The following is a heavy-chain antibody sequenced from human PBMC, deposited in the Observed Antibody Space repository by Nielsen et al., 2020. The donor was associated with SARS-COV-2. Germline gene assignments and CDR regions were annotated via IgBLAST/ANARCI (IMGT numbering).Heavy chain of an antibody. D-gene: IGHD6-13*01. Sequence: GESLKISCKGSGFSFSSYRIGWVRQMPGKGLEWMGIIYPGDSDTRYSPSFQGQVTISADKSISTAYLQWSSLKASDTAMYYCARHSEQQLVTDYWGQGTLVTVSS. CDR1: GFSFSSYR. J-gene: IGHJ4*02. V-gene: IGHV5-51*01. CDR2: IYPGDSDT. CDR3: ARHSEQQLVTDY.